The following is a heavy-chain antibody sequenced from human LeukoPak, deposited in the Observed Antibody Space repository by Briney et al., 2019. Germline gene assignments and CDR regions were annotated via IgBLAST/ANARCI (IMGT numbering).Heavy chain of an antibody. D-gene: IGHD3-9*01. V-gene: IGHV1-2*02. CDR2: INPNSGGT. Sequence: GASVKVSCKASGYTFTRYYMHWVRQTPGQGLECMGWINPNSGGTNYAKKFQGRVTMTRDTSISTAYMELSRLRSDDTAVYYCARDKVAILRYFDWNRRRRQVLDYWGQGTLVTVSS. CDR1: GYTFTRYY. J-gene: IGHJ4*02. CDR3: ARDKVAILRYFDWNRRRRQVLDY.